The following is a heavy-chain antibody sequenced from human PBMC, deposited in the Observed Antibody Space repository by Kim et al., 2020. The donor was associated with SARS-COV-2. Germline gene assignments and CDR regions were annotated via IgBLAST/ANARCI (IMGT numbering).Heavy chain of an antibody. V-gene: IGHV1-69*04. J-gene: IGHJ4*02. CDR3: ARVSVVTPLFFDS. Sequence: SVKVSCKPSGDTFSKYAVAWVRQVPGHGLQWMGRVIPVLTLSHYAQIFQGRLTLTADTSSSTVYMGLSGLTSEDTAVYYCARVSVVTPLFFDSWGPGALVTVSS. CDR2: VIPVLTLS. D-gene: IGHD2-21*02. CDR1: GDTFSKYA.